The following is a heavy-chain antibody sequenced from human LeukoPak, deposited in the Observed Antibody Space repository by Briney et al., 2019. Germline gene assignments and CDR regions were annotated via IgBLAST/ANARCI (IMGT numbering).Heavy chain of an antibody. CDR2: IIPILGIA. CDR3: ASTNTPITMVRGVTGDY. J-gene: IGHJ4*02. D-gene: IGHD3-10*01. CDR1: GYTFTGYY. Sequence: ASVKVSCKASGYTFTGYYMHWVRQAPGQGLEWMGRIIPILGIANYAQKFQGRVTITADKSTSTAYMELSSLRSEDTAVYYCASTNTPITMVRGVTGDYWGQGTLVTVSS. V-gene: IGHV1-69*02.